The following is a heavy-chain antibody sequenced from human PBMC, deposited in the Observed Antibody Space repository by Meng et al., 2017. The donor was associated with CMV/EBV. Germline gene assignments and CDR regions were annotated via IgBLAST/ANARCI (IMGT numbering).Heavy chain of an antibody. CDR1: GFTFSSYE. J-gene: IGHJ3*02. D-gene: IGHD5-24*01. V-gene: IGHV3-48*03. CDR2: ISSSCSTI. Sequence: GGSLRLSCAASGFTFSSYEMNWVRQAPGKGLEWVSYISSSCSTIYYADSVKGRFTISRDNAKNSLYLQMNSLRAEDTAVYYCASRSPYGEMATVFDAFDIWGQGTMVTVSS. CDR3: ASRSPYGEMATVFDAFDI.